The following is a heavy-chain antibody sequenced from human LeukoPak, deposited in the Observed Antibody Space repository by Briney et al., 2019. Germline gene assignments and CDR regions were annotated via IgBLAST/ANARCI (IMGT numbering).Heavy chain of an antibody. CDR1: GFPFSTYW. V-gene: IGHV3-7*01. CDR2: IRKDGGAK. D-gene: IGHD3-22*01. Sequence: GGSLRLSCAASGFPFSTYWMAWVRQAPGKGLDWVANIRKDGGAKFHAASVKGRFIISRDNAKNSLYLQMNNLRDEDTAVYYCASSHDSSGNDWGQGTLVTV. J-gene: IGHJ4*02. CDR3: ASSHDSSGND.